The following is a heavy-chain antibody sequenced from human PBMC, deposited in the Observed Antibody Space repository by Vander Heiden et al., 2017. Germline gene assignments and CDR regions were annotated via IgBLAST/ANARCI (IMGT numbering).Heavy chain of an antibody. J-gene: IGHJ4*02. CDR3: ATYSGGFGELSFDY. CDR2: MSGSGAGT. D-gene: IGHD3-16*02. Sequence: EVQLLESGGGLVQPGGSLRLSCAASGFTFTNNPMTWVGQAPGKGLEWVSGMSGSGAGTYYAESVKGRFTISRDNSRTTLYLQMNSLRAEDTAVYYCATYSGGFGELSFDYWGQGTLVTVSS. V-gene: IGHV3-23*01. CDR1: GFTFTNNP.